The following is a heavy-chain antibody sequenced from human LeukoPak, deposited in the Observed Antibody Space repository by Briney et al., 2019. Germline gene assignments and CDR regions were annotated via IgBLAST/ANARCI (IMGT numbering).Heavy chain of an antibody. V-gene: IGHV1-18*01. CDR1: GYTFTSYG. Sequence: GASVKVSCKASGYTFTSYGISWVRQAPGQGLEWMGWISAYNGNTNYAQKLQGRVTMTTDTSTSTAYMELSSLRSEDTAVYYCARTTPSEYFQHWGQGTLVTVSS. D-gene: IGHD1-26*01. CDR2: ISAYNGNT. CDR3: ARTTPSEYFQH. J-gene: IGHJ1*01.